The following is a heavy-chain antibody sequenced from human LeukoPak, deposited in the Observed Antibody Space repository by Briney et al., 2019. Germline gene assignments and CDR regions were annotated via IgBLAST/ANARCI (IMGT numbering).Heavy chain of an antibody. J-gene: IGHJ6*02. CDR1: GYTLTELS. CDR3: ATGNYDILTGAYYYGMDV. D-gene: IGHD3-9*01. Sequence: ASVTVSCKVSGYTLTELSMHWVRQAPGKGLEWMGGFDPEDGETIYAQKFQGRVTMTEDTSTDTAYMELSSLRSEDTAVYYCATGNYDILTGAYYYGMDVWGQGTTVTVSS. CDR2: FDPEDGET. V-gene: IGHV1-24*01.